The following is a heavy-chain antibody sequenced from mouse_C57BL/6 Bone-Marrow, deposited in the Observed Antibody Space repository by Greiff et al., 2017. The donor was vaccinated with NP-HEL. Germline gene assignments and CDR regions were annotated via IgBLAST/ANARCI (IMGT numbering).Heavy chain of an antibody. Sequence: QVQLQQPGAELVRPGTSVKLSCKASGYTFTSYWMHWVKQRPGQGLEWIGVIDPSDSYTNYNQKFKGKATLTVDNSSSTSYMQLSSLTSEDSAVYYGARVSTMVKWFAYWGQGTLVTVSA. CDR3: ARVSTMVKWFAY. D-gene: IGHD2-2*01. J-gene: IGHJ3*01. CDR2: IDPSDSYT. CDR1: GYTFTSYW. V-gene: IGHV1-59*01.